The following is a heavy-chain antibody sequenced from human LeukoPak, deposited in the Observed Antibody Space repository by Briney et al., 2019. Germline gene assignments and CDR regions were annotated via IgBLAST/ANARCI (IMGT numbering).Heavy chain of an antibody. Sequence: GGSLRLSCAASGFTFSSHWMHWVRQAPGKGLVWVSRINTDGSSTSYADSVKGRFTISRDNSKNTLYLQVNSLRAEDTAVYYCARDDIAAASPAEYFQHWGQGTLVTVSS. CDR2: INTDGSST. D-gene: IGHD6-13*01. CDR3: ARDDIAAASPAEYFQH. J-gene: IGHJ1*01. CDR1: GFTFSSHW. V-gene: IGHV3-74*01.